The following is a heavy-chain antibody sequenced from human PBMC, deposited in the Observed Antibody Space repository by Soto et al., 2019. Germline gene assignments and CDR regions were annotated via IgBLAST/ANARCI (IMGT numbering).Heavy chain of an antibody. CDR2: IVPSVDTT. D-gene: IGHD5-18*01. Sequence: QVQLVQSGTEVKKPGASVKVSCKASGGTFSRSGFHWVRQAPGQGLEWMGMIVPSVDTTNYAQKFQARVTISADQFTSTVYMELRRLRSEDMAVYYCARCPQPPDTADPYAVDVWGQGTRVIVSS. V-gene: IGHV1-69*18. J-gene: IGHJ6*02. CDR1: GGTFSRSG. CDR3: ARCPQPPDTADPYAVDV.